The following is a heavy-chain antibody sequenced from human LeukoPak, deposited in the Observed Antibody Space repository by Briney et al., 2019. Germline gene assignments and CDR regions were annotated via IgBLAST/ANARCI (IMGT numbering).Heavy chain of an antibody. J-gene: IGHJ4*02. CDR1: GFTFSSYG. V-gene: IGHV3-30*02. D-gene: IGHD2-2*02. CDR2: IRYDRSNK. CDR3: AKDYCSSTSCYTDY. Sequence: GGSLRLSCAASGFTFSSYGMHWVRQAPGKGLEWVAFIRYDRSNKYYADSVKGRFTISRDNSKNTLYLQMNSLRAEDTAVYYCAKDYCSSTSCYTDYWGQGTLVTVSS.